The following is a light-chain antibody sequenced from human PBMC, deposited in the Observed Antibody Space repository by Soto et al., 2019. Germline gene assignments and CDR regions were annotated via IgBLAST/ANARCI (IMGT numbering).Light chain of an antibody. Sequence: EIVLTQSPGTLSLSPGERATLSCRASQSVSSNYLAWYQQKPVQAPRLLIYDASNSATGIPDRFSGSGSGTDFTLTITRLEPEDFAVYYCQHYGSSSWTFGQGTKVDIK. CDR3: QHYGSSSWT. CDR1: QSVSSNY. CDR2: DAS. J-gene: IGKJ1*01. V-gene: IGKV3-20*01.